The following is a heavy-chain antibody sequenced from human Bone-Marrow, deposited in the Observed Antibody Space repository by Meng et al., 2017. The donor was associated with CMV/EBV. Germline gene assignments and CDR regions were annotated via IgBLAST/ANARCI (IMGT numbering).Heavy chain of an antibody. CDR3: AKAPYDIVVVPAEDYGMDV. J-gene: IGHJ6*01. D-gene: IGHD2-2*01. CDR2: IRYDGSNK. V-gene: IGHV3-30*02. CDR1: GFTFSSYG. Sequence: GGSLRRSCAASGFTFSSYGMHWVRQAPGKGLEWVAFIRYDGSNKYYADSVKGRFTISRDNSKNTLYLQMNSLRAEDTAVYYCAKAPYDIVVVPAEDYGMDVWGQGTTVTVSS.